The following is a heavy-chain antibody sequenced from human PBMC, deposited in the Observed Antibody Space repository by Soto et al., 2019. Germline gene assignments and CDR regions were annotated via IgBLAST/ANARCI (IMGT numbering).Heavy chain of an antibody. CDR3: ARETYGMDV. V-gene: IGHV1-69*05. J-gene: IGHJ6*01. CDR1: GGTFSSYA. CDR2: XXXXFGTA. Sequence: QVQLVQSGAEVKKPGSSVKVSCKASGGTFSSYALSWVRQAPGQGLXXXXXXXXXFGTANYAQKFQGRVXXXXXXXXXXXXXXXSSLRSEDTAVYYCARETYGMDVW.